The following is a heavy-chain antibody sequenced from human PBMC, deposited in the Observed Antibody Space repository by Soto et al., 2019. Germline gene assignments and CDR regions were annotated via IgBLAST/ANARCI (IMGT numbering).Heavy chain of an antibody. D-gene: IGHD1-26*01. J-gene: IGHJ4*02. CDR1: GGSIGSYH. V-gene: IGHV4-59*01. Sequence: QVQLQESGPGLVKPSETLSLTCTVSGGSIGSYHWTWIRQPPGKGLEWIGYIYYTGTTYYDPSLKSRLTIAVDPSMYQFSLKLSSVTAADTAVYYCARESGSYPYFDYWGQGTLVTVSS. CDR2: IYYTGTT. CDR3: ARESGSYPYFDY.